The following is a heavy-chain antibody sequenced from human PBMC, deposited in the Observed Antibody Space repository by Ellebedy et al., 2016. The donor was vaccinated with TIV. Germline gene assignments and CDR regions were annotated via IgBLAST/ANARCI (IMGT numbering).Heavy chain of an antibody. J-gene: IGHJ3*02. CDR3: AYRGGTMMDAFDI. CDR1: GFSLSTSGVG. V-gene: IGHV2-5*02. D-gene: IGHD3-22*01. CDR2: IYWDDDK. Sequence: SGPTLVKPTQALTLTCSFSGFSLSTSGVGVGWYRQPPGRGLEWLLLIYWDDDKRYSPSLRSRLTVTKDNSRNQVVLTMTNMDPVDTATYYCAYRGGTMMDAFDIWGQGTMVTVSS.